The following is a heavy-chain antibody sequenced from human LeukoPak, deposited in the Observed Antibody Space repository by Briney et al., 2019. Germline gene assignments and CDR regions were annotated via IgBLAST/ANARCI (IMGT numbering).Heavy chain of an antibody. Sequence: GGSVKVSCKASGYTFTGYYMHWVRQAPGQGLEWIGWINPNNGGTNYAQVFRGMVAMARDTSITTAYMELSSLTCDDAAVYFCARGLWDTASDGKQGVLYWGQGTLVTVSS. CDR2: INPNNGGT. CDR3: ARGLWDTASDGKQGVLY. D-gene: IGHD6-13*01. V-gene: IGHV1-2*02. CDR1: GYTFTGYY. J-gene: IGHJ4*02.